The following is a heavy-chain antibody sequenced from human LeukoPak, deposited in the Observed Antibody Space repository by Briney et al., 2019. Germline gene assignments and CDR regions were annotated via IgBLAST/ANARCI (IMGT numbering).Heavy chain of an antibody. J-gene: IGHJ3*02. CDR1: GYTFTGYY. V-gene: IGHV1-18*04. Sequence: ASVKVSCKASGYTFTGYYMHWVRQAPGQGLEWMGWISAYNGNTNHAQKLQGRVTMTTDTSTSTAYMELRSLRSDDTAVYYCARVLTGIAYNAFDIWGQGTMVTVSS. D-gene: IGHD6-13*01. CDR2: ISAYNGNT. CDR3: ARVLTGIAYNAFDI.